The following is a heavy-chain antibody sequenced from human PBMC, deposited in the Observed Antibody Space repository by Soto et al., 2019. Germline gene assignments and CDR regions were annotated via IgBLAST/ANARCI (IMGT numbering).Heavy chain of an antibody. J-gene: IGHJ5*02. Sequence: GGSLRLSCKASGFAFSNFVMTWVRQAPGKGLDWVSSITARGDIDAYADSVRGRFTISRDNSRDTLTLHLTNLRVEDTAVYYCAKGSSREGYTWGQGTLVTVSS. CDR1: GFAFSNFV. CDR2: ITARGDID. V-gene: IGHV3-23*01. CDR3: AKGSSREGYT. D-gene: IGHD5-12*01.